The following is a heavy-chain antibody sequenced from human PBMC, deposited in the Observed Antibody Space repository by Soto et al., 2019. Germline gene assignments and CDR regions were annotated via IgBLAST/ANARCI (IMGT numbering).Heavy chain of an antibody. CDR2: ISASATSNT. J-gene: IGHJ4*02. CDR3: AKGGTVVRGVTLAY. Sequence: EVQVLESGGGLAQPGGSLRLSCAASGFISSSYAMNWVRQAPGKGLEWVSAISASATSNTYYADSVKGRFTISRDNSKNTLYLQMNSLRAEDTAVYYCAKGGTVVRGVTLAYWGQGTLVSVSS. V-gene: IGHV3-23*01. CDR1: GFISSSYA. D-gene: IGHD3-10*01.